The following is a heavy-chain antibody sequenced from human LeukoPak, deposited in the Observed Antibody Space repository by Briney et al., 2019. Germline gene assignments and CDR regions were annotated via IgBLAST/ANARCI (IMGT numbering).Heavy chain of an antibody. J-gene: IGHJ5*02. V-gene: IGHV4-59*08. CDR1: GGSISSYY. D-gene: IGHD6-19*01. CDR2: IYYSGST. CDR3: ARHKEGSGSRWGRFDP. Sequence: SETLSLTCTVSGGSISSYYWSWIRQPPGKGLEWIGYIYYSGSTNYNPSLKSRVTISVDTSKNQFSLKLSFVTAADTAVYYCARHKEGSGSRWGRFDPRGQGTLVTVSS.